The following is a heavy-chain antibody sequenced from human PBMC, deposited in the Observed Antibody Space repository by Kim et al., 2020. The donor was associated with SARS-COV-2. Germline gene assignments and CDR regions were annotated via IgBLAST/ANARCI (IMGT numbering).Heavy chain of an antibody. J-gene: IGHJ6*02. V-gene: IGHV1-2*04. Sequence: ASVKVSCKASGYTFTGYYMHWVRQAPGQGLEWMGWINPNSGGTNYAQKFQGWVTMTRDTSISTAYMELSRLRSDDTAVYYCARVGPAWGDGILTGSSTPRTGGMDVWGQGTTVTVSS. CDR1: GYTFTGYY. CDR3: ARVGPAWGDGILTGSSTPRTGGMDV. CDR2: INPNSGGT. D-gene: IGHD3-9*01.